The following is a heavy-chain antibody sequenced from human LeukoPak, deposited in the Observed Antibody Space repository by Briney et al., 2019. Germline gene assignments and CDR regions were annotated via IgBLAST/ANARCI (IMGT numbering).Heavy chain of an antibody. V-gene: IGHV3-74*01. CDR1: GFTLRSYW. CDR2: INSDGSSI. D-gene: IGHD3-3*01. Sequence: GGSLRLPRAASGFTLRSYWMHWVRQAPGKGLVWVSRINSDGSSIAYADSVKGRYTISRDNAKNTLYLQMSSLRAEDTAVYYCARDRVDFWSGYDAFDIWGQGTMVTVSS. CDR3: ARDRVDFWSGYDAFDI. J-gene: IGHJ3*02.